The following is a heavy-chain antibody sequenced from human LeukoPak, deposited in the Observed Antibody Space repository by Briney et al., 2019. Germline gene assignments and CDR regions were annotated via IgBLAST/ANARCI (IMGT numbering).Heavy chain of an antibody. CDR3: ARDSGRRGKPGAFDI. D-gene: IGHD2-15*01. CDR1: GFTFSSYS. J-gene: IGHJ3*02. CDR2: ISSSSSTI. V-gene: IGHV3-48*01. Sequence: GGSLRLSCAASGFTFSSYSMNWVRQAPGKGLEWVSYISSSSSTIYYADSVKGRFTISRDNSKNTLYLQMSSLRAEDTAVYYCARDSGRRGKPGAFDIWGQGTMVTVSS.